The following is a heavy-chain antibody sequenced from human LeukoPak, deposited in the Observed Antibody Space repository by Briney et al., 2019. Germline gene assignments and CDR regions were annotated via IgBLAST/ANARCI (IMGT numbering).Heavy chain of an antibody. Sequence: SGTLSLTCAVYGGSFSGYYWSWIRQPPGKGLEWIGEINHSGSTNYNPSLKSRVTISVDTSKNQFSLKLSSVTAADTAVYYCARACSSTSCQTYYYYGMDVWGQGTTVTVSS. J-gene: IGHJ6*02. CDR1: GGSFSGYY. CDR2: INHSGST. CDR3: ARACSSTSCQTYYYYGMDV. D-gene: IGHD2-2*01. V-gene: IGHV4-34*01.